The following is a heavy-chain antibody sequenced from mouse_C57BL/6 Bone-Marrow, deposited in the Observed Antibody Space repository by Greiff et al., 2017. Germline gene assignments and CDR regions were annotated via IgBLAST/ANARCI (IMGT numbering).Heavy chain of an antibody. J-gene: IGHJ3*01. D-gene: IGHD2-4*01. CDR3: TSLIYYDYGLFAY. V-gene: IGHV14-4*01. CDR1: GFNIKDDY. Sequence: EVQLQESGAELVRPGASVKLSCTASGFNIKDDYMHWVKQRPEQGLEWIGWIDPENGDTEYASKFQGKATITADTSSNPAYLQLSSLTSEDTAVYYCTSLIYYDYGLFAYWGQGTLVTVSA. CDR2: IDPENGDT.